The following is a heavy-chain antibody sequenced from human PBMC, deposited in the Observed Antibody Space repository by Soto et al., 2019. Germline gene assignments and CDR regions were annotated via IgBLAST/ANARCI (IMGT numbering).Heavy chain of an antibody. CDR1: GFTFSSYV. Sequence: GGSLRLSCAASGFTFSSYVMHWVRQSPGKGLEWVAVISYDGSNKYYADSVKGRFTISRDNSKNTLYLQMNSLRAEDTAVYYCAKNVNNWFDPWGQGTLVTVSS. CDR2: ISYDGSNK. CDR3: AKNVNNWFDP. J-gene: IGHJ5*02. V-gene: IGHV3-30*18.